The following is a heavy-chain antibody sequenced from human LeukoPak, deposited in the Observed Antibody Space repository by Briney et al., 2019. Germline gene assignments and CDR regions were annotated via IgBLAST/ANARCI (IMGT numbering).Heavy chain of an antibody. V-gene: IGHV4-34*01. D-gene: IGHD6-13*01. CDR1: GGSFSGYY. J-gene: IGHJ6*03. CDR3: ARQQPYYYYYYYMDV. CDR2: INHSGST. Sequence: SETLSLTCAVYGGSFSGYYWSWIRQPPGKGLEWIGEINHSGSTNYNPSLKSRVTISVDTSKNQFSLKLSSVTAADTAVYYCARQQPYYYYYYYMDVWGKGTTVTISS.